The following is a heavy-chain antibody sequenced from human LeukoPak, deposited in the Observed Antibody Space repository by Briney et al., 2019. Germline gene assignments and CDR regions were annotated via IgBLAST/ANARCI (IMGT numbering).Heavy chain of an antibody. CDR3: AREGYGSHALDI. D-gene: IGHD3-10*01. V-gene: IGHV3-48*02. Sequence: GSLRLSFAASGXTFSSYTMNWVRQAPGKGLEWVSYVSTSGSTISYADSVKGRFAISRDNAKNSLYLQMNSLRDEDTAVYYCAREGYGSHALDIWGQGTMVTVSS. CDR2: VSTSGSTI. J-gene: IGHJ3*02. CDR1: GXTFSSYT.